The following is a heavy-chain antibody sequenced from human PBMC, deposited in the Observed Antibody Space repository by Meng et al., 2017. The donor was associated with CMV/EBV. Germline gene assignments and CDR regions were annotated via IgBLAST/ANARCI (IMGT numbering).Heavy chain of an antibody. Sequence: TAMEHSCPTPVTPDQTATLTCTFSGFPFSTSGVGVGWIRQPPGKALEWLALIYWDDDKRYSPSLKSRLTITKDTSKNQVVLTMTNMDPVDTATYYCAHRGSYGYHGYWGQGTLVTVSS. J-gene: IGHJ4*02. V-gene: IGHV2-5*02. CDR3: AHRGSYGYHGY. D-gene: IGHD5-18*01. CDR1: GFPFSTSGVG. CDR2: IYWDDDK.